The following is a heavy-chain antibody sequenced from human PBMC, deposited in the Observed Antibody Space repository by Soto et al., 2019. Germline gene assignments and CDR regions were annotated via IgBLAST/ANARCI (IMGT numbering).Heavy chain of an antibody. CDR3: AKGRRKWLVTSDFNY. D-gene: IGHD6-19*01. CDR1: GFTFSDYA. CDR2: VSHDGRKK. J-gene: IGHJ4*02. V-gene: IGHV3-30*18. Sequence: VQLVESRGGVVQPGRSLRLSCAASGFTFSDYAMLWVRQAPGKGLAWVAAVSHDGRKKHYADTVKGRLTICKDSSNNPVSLELSNHRAEDTDVYYCAKGRRKWLVTSDFNYWGQGALVTVS.